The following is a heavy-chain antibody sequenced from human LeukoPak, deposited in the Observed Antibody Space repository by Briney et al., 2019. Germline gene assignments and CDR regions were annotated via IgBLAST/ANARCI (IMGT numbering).Heavy chain of an antibody. V-gene: IGHV3-33*01. CDR1: GFTFSSYC. CDR2: IWYDGSNK. CDR3: ARGIAAAGNLDY. D-gene: IGHD6-13*01. J-gene: IGHJ4*02. Sequence: GRSLRLSCAASGFTFSSYCMHWVRQAPGKGLEWVAVIWYDGSNKYYADSVKGRFTISRDNSKNTLYLQMSSLRAEDTAVYYCARGIAAAGNLDYWGQGTLVTVSS.